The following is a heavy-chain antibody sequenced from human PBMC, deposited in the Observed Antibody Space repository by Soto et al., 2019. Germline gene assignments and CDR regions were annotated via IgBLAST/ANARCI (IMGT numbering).Heavy chain of an antibody. CDR2: ISYDGSNK. V-gene: IGHV3-30*03. Sequence: PGGSLRLSCAASGFTFSSYGMHWVRQAPGKGLEWVAVISYDGSNKYYADSVKGRFTISRDNSKNTLYLQINSLRAEDTAVYYCARAIAAPRGAAYDIWGQGTMVTVSS. D-gene: IGHD6-6*01. CDR3: ARAIAAPRGAAYDI. J-gene: IGHJ3*02. CDR1: GFTFSSYG.